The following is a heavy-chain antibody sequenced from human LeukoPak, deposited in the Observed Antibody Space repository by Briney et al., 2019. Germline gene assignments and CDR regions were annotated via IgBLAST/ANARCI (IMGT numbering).Heavy chain of an antibody. CDR1: GFTFSDHA. V-gene: IGHV3-72*01. J-gene: IGHJ3*02. Sequence: GGSLRLSCAAFGFTFSDHAMDWVRQAPGEGLEWVARCRGKTNSYSTEYAASVNGRFTISRYDSKNSLYLQMNSLKTEDTAVYYCVRRRVGVAPASDMWGQGTTVTVSS. D-gene: IGHD1-26*01. CDR3: VRRRVGVAPASDM. CDR2: CRGKTNSYST.